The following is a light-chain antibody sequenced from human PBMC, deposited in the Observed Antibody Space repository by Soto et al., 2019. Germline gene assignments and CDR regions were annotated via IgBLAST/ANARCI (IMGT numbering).Light chain of an antibody. J-gene: IGKJ1*01. V-gene: IGKV3-20*01. CDR1: QSVSNK. CDR2: GAS. CDR3: QQYGSSART. Sequence: MTQSPATLSVSPGERATLSCRASQSVSNKLAWYQQKPGQAPRLLIYGASSRATGIPDRFSGSGSGTDFTLTISRLEPEDFAVYYCQQYGSSARTFGQGTKVDIK.